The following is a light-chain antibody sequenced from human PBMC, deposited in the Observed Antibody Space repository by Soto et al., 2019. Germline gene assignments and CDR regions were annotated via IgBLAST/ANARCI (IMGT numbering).Light chain of an antibody. Sequence: DIQMTQSPSTLSASVGDRVTITCRASQSISSWLAWYQQKPGKAPKLLIYKASSLESGVPSRFSGSGSGTDFTITMSRLQPDDVAAYYCKQYNNYPETVGEGTTVEIK. J-gene: IGKJ1*01. CDR2: KAS. V-gene: IGKV1-5*03. CDR3: KQYNNYPET. CDR1: QSISSW.